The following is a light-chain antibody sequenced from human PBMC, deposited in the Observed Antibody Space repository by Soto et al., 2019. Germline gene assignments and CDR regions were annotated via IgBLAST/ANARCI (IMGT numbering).Light chain of an antibody. Sequence: EIVLTQSPATLSLSPGERATLSCRASQSVSSYLAWYQQKPGQAPRLLMYDASNRATGIPARFSGSGSGTEFTLTISSLEPEDFAVYYCQQRRNWPPTFGQGTRLEIK. CDR1: QSVSSY. CDR3: QQRRNWPPT. V-gene: IGKV3-11*01. CDR2: DAS. J-gene: IGKJ5*01.